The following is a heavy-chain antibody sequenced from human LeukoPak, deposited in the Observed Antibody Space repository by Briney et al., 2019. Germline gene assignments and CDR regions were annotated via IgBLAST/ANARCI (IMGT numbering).Heavy chain of an antibody. V-gene: IGHV4-59*01. J-gene: IGHJ4*02. CDR3: ARYTYDFWSGYYRALGAGFDY. CDR2: IYYSGST. CDR1: GGSISSYY. D-gene: IGHD3-3*01. Sequence: PSETLSLTCTVSGGSISSYYWSWIRQPPGKGLEWIGYIYYSGSTNYNPSLKSRVTISVDTSKNQFSLKLSSVTAADTAVYYCARYTYDFWSGYYRALGAGFDYWGQGTLVTVSS.